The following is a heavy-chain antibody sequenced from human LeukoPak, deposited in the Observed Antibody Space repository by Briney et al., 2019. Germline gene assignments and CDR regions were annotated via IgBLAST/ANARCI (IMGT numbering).Heavy chain of an antibody. D-gene: IGHD5-18*01. CDR1: GFTFSSYG. V-gene: IGHV3-30*18. CDR3: AKDRGYSYGYTHYYGMDV. CDR2: ISYDGSNK. J-gene: IGHJ6*02. Sequence: PGGSLRLSCAASGFTFSSYGKHWVRQAPGKGLEWVAVISYDGSNKYYADSVKGRFTISRDNSKNTLYLQMNSLRAEDTAVYYCAKDRGYSYGYTHYYGMDVWGQGTTVTVSS.